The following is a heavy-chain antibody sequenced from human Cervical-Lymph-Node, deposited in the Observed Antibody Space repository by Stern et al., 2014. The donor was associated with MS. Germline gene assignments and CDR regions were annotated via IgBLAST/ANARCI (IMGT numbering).Heavy chain of an antibody. Sequence: EMQLVESGGGLVQPGGSLRLSCVASGFSFGTSWMSWVRQPPGRGLEWVGNIRQDGYDKFYVDSVKSRFTISRDNARNSLYLQMNSLTVADTAVYYCARDRRAFLDYWGQGTHVAVSS. CDR2: IRQDGYDK. CDR1: GFSFGTSW. CDR3: ARDRRAFLDY. J-gene: IGHJ4*02. D-gene: IGHD2/OR15-2a*01. V-gene: IGHV3-7*01.